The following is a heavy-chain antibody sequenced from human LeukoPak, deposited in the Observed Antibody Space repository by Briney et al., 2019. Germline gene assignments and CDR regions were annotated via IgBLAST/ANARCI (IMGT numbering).Heavy chain of an antibody. J-gene: IGHJ4*02. CDR2: ISYDGSNK. CDR3: AKGPAPRLGEFSYHALVDY. V-gene: IGHV3-30-3*01. CDR1: GFTFSSYA. D-gene: IGHD3-16*02. Sequence: GGSLRLSCAASGFTFSSYAMHWVRQAPGKGLEWVAVISYDGSNKYYADSVKGRFTISRDNSKNTLYLQMNSLRAEDAAVYYCAKGPAPRLGEFSYHALVDYWGQGTLVTVSS.